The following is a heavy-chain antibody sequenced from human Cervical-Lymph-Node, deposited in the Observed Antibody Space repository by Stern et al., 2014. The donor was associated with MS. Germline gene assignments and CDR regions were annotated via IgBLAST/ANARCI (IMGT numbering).Heavy chain of an antibody. D-gene: IGHD6-13*01. Sequence: VQLVESGGGVVQPGRSLRLSCAASGFSFSRYAMHWVRQAPGKGLEWVALICSDGSNQYYEATVTGRFTISRDNFKNTLYLQMNSLRAEDTAVYYCASAYSSSHYYFDYWGQGTLVTVSS. CDR3: ASAYSSSHYYFDY. J-gene: IGHJ4*02. CDR2: ICSDGSNQ. V-gene: IGHV3-33*01. CDR1: GFSFSRYA.